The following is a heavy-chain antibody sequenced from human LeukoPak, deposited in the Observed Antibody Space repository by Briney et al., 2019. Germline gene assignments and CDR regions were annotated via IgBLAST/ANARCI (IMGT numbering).Heavy chain of an antibody. J-gene: IGHJ4*02. V-gene: IGHV3-30*02. D-gene: IGHD6-19*01. CDR1: GFTFSSYG. Sequence: PGGSLRLSCAASGFTFSSYGMHWVRQAPGKGLEWVAFVHYGGSNKYYADSVKGRFTISRDNSKNTLYLQMNSLRAEDTAVYYCARYDAIFYSSGWSELAPALDYWGQGTLVTVSS. CDR3: ARYDAIFYSSGWSELAPALDY. CDR2: VHYGGSNK.